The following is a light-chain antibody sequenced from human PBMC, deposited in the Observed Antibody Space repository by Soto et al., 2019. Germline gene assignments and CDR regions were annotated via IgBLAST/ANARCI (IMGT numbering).Light chain of an antibody. CDR3: TSYAGGNNV. V-gene: IGLV2-8*01. CDR2: EVN. J-gene: IGLJ1*01. CDR1: SSDVGGYNY. Sequence: QSVLTQPPSASGSPGQSVTISCTGTSSDVGGYNYVSWYQQNPGKIPKLMIYEVNKRPSGVSDRFSGSKSGNTASLTVSGLQAEDEADYYCTSYAGGNNVFGTGTKLTVL.